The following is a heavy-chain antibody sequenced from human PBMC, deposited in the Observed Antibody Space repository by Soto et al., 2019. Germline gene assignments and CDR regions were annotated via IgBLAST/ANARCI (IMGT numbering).Heavy chain of an antibody. J-gene: IGHJ4*02. Sequence: GAAVKVSCKVSGYTLTELSMHWVRQAPGKGLEWMGGFDPEDGETIYAQKFQGRVTMTEDTSTSTVYMELSSLRSEDTAVYYCARSYYYDSSGYLPFEYWGQGTLVTVSS. CDR3: ARSYYYDSSGYLPFEY. V-gene: IGHV1-24*01. CDR2: FDPEDGET. CDR1: GYTLTELS. D-gene: IGHD3-22*01.